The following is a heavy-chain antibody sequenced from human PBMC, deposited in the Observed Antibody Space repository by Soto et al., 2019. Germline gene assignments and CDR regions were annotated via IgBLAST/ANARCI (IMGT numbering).Heavy chain of an antibody. D-gene: IGHD2-2*01. CDR2: INHSGST. CDR3: ARFPRTPYCSSTSCYGGTYYFDY. Sequence: SETLSLTCAVYGGSFSGYYWSWIRQPPGKGLEWIGEINHSGSTNYNPSLKSRVTISVDTSKNQFSPKLSSVTAADTAVYYCARFPRTPYCSSTSCYGGTYYFDYWGQGTLVTVSS. J-gene: IGHJ4*02. CDR1: GGSFSGYY. V-gene: IGHV4-34*01.